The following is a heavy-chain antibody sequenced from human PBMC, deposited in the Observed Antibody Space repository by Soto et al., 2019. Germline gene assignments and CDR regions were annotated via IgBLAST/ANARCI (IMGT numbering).Heavy chain of an antibody. Sequence: PSETLSLTCTVSGGSISSYYWSWIRQPPGKGLEWIGYIYYSGSTNYNPSLKSRVTISVDTSKNQFSLKLSSVTAADTAVYYCAATGGDVFDIWGQGSMVLVSS. D-gene: IGHD3-10*01. J-gene: IGHJ3*02. V-gene: IGHV4-59*01. CDR1: GGSISSYY. CDR3: AATGGDVFDI. CDR2: IYYSGST.